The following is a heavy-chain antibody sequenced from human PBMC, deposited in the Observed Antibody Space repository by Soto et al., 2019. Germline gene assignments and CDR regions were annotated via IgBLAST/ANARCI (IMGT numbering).Heavy chain of an antibody. CDR1: GFTLSNAW. D-gene: IGHD3-3*01. Sequence: GGSLRLSCAASGFTLSNAWMNWVRHTPGRGLEWVGRIKSRSDGGTPDYGAPVKGRFTISRDDSLNTVYLQMNSLTAEDTGVYYCTTDTRRISVFGVPWDSWGQGTLGTVSS. CDR2: IKSRSDGGTP. CDR3: TTDTRRISVFGVPWDS. V-gene: IGHV3-15*01. J-gene: IGHJ4*02.